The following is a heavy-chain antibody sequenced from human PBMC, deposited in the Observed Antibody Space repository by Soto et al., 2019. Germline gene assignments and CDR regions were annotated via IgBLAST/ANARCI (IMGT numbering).Heavy chain of an antibody. J-gene: IGHJ6*02. V-gene: IGHV1-2*02. Sequence: ASVKVSCKASGYTFTGYYIHWVRQAPGQRLEWMGYINPNSGGPNYAQKFQGRVTMTRDTSISTAYMELSRLRSDDTAVYFCARDYWSGDRYYYGVDVWGQGTTVTVSS. CDR1: GYTFTGYY. CDR2: INPNSGGP. D-gene: IGHD3-3*01. CDR3: ARDYWSGDRYYYGVDV.